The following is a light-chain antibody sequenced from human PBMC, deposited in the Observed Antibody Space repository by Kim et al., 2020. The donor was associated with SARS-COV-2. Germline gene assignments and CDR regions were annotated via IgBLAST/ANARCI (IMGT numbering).Light chain of an antibody. Sequence: GQGVIISCSGNSSNIGNNYVSWYQQVPGTAHKLLIYDNNKRPSGIPDRFPGSKSGPSATLGITVLETGHEAVYHCGTWDTSLTDGVFGGGTQLTVL. CDR1: SSNIGNNY. J-gene: IGLJ2*01. CDR2: DNN. CDR3: GTWDTSLTDGV. V-gene: IGLV1-51*01.